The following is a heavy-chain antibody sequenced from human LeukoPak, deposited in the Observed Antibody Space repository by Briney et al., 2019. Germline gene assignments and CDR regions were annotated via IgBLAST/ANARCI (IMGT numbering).Heavy chain of an antibody. Sequence: GGSLRLSCAASGFTFSDYYMSWIRQAPGKGLEWVSAISGSGGSTYYADSVKGRFTISRDNSKNTLYLQMNSLRAEDTAVYYCAKFPYYDFWSGYFFDYWGQGTLVTVSS. CDR1: GFTFSDYY. CDR3: AKFPYYDFWSGYFFDY. V-gene: IGHV3-23*01. D-gene: IGHD3-3*01. J-gene: IGHJ4*02. CDR2: ISGSGGST.